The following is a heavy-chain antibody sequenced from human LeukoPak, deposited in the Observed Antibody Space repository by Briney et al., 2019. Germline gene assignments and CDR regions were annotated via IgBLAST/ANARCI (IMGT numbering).Heavy chain of an antibody. CDR2: INHSGST. CDR3: ARGDYDFWSGYSGYYFDY. CDR1: GGSISSGGYY. Sequence: SETLSLTCTVSGGSISSGGYYWSWIRQPPGKGLEWIGEINHSGSTNYNPSLKSRVTISVDTSKNQFSLKLSSVTAADTAVYYCARGDYDFWSGYSGYYFDYWGQGTLVTVSS. V-gene: IGHV4-39*07. D-gene: IGHD3-3*01. J-gene: IGHJ4*02.